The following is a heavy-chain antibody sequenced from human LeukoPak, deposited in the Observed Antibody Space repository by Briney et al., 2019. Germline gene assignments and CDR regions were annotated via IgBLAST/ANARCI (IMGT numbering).Heavy chain of an antibody. CDR1: GFTFSSYW. Sequence: GGSLRLSCAASGFTFSSYWMSWVRQAPGKGLEWVANIKQDGSEKYYVDSVKGRFTVSRDNAKNSLYLQTNSLTAEDTAVYYCAKLQWSCSSTSWLDAFDIWGEGTMVTVSS. J-gene: IGHJ3*02. CDR2: IKQDGSEK. V-gene: IGHV3-7*01. D-gene: IGHD2-2*01. CDR3: AKLQWSCSSTSWLDAFDI.